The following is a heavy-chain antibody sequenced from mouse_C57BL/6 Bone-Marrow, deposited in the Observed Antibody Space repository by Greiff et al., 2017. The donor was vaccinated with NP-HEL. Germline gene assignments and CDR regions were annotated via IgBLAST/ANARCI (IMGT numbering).Heavy chain of an antibody. J-gene: IGHJ3*01. CDR1: GYTFTDYY. CDR3: ARSSFAY. V-gene: IGHV1-26*01. Sequence: VQLQQSGPELVKPGASVKISCKASGYTFTDYYMNWVKQSPGKSLEWIGDINPNNGGTSYNQKFKGKATLTVDKSSSTAYMQLRSLTSEDSAVYYCARSSFAYWGQGTLVTVSA. CDR2: INPNNGGT.